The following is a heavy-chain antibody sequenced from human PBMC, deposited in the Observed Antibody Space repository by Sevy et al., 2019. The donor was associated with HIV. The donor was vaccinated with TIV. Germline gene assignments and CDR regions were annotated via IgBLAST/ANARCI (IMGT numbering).Heavy chain of an antibody. CDR1: GFTFSSYW. Sequence: GGSLRLSCAASGFTFSSYWMSWVRQAPGKGLEWVANIKQDGSEKYYVDSVKGRFTISRDNAKNSLDLQMNSLRAEDTAVYYCARDSFHYYDSSGYYLSYYYYYMDVWGKGTTVTVSS. CDR2: IKQDGSEK. J-gene: IGHJ6*03. CDR3: ARDSFHYYDSSGYYLSYYYYYMDV. V-gene: IGHV3-7*03. D-gene: IGHD3-22*01.